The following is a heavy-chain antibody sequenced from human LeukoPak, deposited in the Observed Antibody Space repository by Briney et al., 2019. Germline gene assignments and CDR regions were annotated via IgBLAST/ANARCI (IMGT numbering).Heavy chain of an antibody. CDR2: IHYTGST. V-gene: IGHV4-59*08. D-gene: IGHD4-23*01. CDR1: GDSISNYW. Sequence: SETLSLTCSVSGDSISNYWWNWIRQPPGKGLEWIGYIHYTGSTKYNPSLKSRVTISVDTSKNQFSLKLSSVTAADTAVYYCARNYGGNRRPPNFDCWGQGTLVTVSS. CDR3: ARNYGGNRRPPNFDC. J-gene: IGHJ4*02.